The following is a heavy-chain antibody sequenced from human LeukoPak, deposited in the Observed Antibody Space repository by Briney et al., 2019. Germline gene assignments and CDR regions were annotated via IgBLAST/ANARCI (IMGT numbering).Heavy chain of an antibody. J-gene: IGHJ4*02. D-gene: IGHD2-15*01. CDR2: ISAYNGNT. V-gene: IGHV1-18*01. CDR1: GYTFTSYG. Sequence: GASVTVSCKASGYTFTSYGISWVRKAPGQWLEWMGWISAYNGNTNYAQKLQGRVTMTTDTSTSKAYMELRSLRSDDTAVYYCAREEVVAAGFDYWGQGTLVTVSS. CDR3: AREEVVAAGFDY.